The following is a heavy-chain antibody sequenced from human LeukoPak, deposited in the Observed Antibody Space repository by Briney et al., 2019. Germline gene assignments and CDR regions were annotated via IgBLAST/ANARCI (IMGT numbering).Heavy chain of an antibody. Sequence: SETLSLTCAVYGGSFSGYYWSWIRQPPGKGLEWIGEINHSGSTNYNPSLKSRVTISVDTSKNQFSLKLSSVTAADTAVYYCASGYGSGSYSLDYWGQGTLVTVSS. J-gene: IGHJ4*02. V-gene: IGHV4-34*01. CDR3: ASGYGSGSYSLDY. CDR2: INHSGST. CDR1: GGSFSGYY. D-gene: IGHD3-10*01.